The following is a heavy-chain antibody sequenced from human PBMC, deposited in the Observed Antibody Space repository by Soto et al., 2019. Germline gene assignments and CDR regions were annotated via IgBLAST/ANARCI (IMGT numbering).Heavy chain of an antibody. V-gene: IGHV3-11*01. CDR3: ARRAASGRHFDH. Sequence: QVQLVESGGGLVMPGESLRLSCAASGFTFSDHYMSWIRQAPGKGLEWVSYISSSGNSMYYADSVKGRFTVSRDNAENSLSVQMNSLRAEDTAVYYCARRAASGRHFDHWGQGTLVSVSS. CDR1: GFTFSDHY. CDR2: ISSSGNSM. J-gene: IGHJ4*02. D-gene: IGHD6-13*01.